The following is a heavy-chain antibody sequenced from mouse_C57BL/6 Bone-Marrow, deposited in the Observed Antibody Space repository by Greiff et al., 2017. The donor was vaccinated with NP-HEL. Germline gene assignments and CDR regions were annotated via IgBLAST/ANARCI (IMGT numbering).Heavy chain of an antibody. D-gene: IGHD2-1*01. Sequence: EVKLVESGGDLVKPGGSLKLSCAASGFTFSSYGMSWVRQTPDKRLEWVATISSGGSYTYYPDSVKGRFTISRDNAKNTLYLQMSSLKSEDTAMYYCARTTIYYGAYWGQGTLVTVSA. V-gene: IGHV5-6*01. CDR1: GFTFSSYG. CDR3: ARTTIYYGAY. J-gene: IGHJ3*01. CDR2: ISSGGSYT.